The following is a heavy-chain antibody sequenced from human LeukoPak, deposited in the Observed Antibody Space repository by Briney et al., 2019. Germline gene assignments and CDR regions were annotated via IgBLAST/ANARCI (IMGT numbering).Heavy chain of an antibody. Sequence: SGTLSLTCAVYGGSFSGYYWSWIRQPPGKGLEWIGEINHSGSSNCNPSLKSRVTMSVDTSNKQFSLKLSSVTAADTAVYYCARAGVPAAIDYWGQGTLVTVSS. CDR3: ARAGVPAAIDY. CDR1: GGSFSGYY. CDR2: INHSGSS. J-gene: IGHJ4*02. D-gene: IGHD2-2*01. V-gene: IGHV4-34*01.